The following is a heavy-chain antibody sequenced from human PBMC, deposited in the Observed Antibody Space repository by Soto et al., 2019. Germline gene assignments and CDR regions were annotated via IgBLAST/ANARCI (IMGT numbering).Heavy chain of an antibody. CDR1: GGTFSSYA. CDR2: IIPIFGTA. D-gene: IGHD4-17*01. V-gene: IGHV1-69*13. Sequence: SVKVSCKASGGTFSSYAISWVRQAPGQGLEWMGGIIPIFGTANYAQKFQGRVTITADESTSTAYMELSSLRSEDTAVYYCASPYYGDYDAFDIWGQGTMVTVSS. J-gene: IGHJ3*02. CDR3: ASPYYGDYDAFDI.